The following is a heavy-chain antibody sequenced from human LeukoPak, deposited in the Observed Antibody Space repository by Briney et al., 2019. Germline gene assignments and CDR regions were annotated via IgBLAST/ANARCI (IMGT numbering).Heavy chain of an antibody. J-gene: IGHJ4*02. CDR1: GFTFSSYE. CDR2: ISSSGSTI. V-gene: IGHV3-48*03. D-gene: IGHD3-16*01. Sequence: PGGSLSLSCAASGFTFSSYEMNWVRQAPGKGLEWVSYISSSGSTIYYADSVKGRFTISRDNAKNSLYLQMNSLRAEDTAVYYCARGRGDFFDYWGQGTLVTVSS. CDR3: ARGRGDFFDY.